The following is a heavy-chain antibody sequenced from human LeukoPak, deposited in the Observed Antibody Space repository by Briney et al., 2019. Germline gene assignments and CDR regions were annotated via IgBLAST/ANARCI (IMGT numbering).Heavy chain of an antibody. CDR2: INPNSGGT. CDR3: ARVWSVFGSPAAIGNWSDP. Sequence: ASVKVSCKASGYTFTGYYMHWVRQAPGQGLEWMGWINPNSGGTNYAQKFQGRVTMTRDTSISTAYMELSRLRSDDTAVYYCARVWSVFGSPAAIGNWSDPWGQGTLVTVSS. D-gene: IGHD2-2*02. CDR1: GYTFTGYY. V-gene: IGHV1-2*02. J-gene: IGHJ5*02.